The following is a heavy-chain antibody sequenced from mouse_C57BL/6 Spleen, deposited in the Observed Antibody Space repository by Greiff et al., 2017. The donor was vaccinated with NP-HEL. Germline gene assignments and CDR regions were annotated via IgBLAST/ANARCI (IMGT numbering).Heavy chain of an antibody. CDR2: IYPGDGDT. Sequence: QVQLKESGPELVKPGASVKISCKASGYAFSSSWMNWVKQRPGTGLEWIGRIYPGDGDTNYIGKFKGKATLTADKSSSTAYMQLSSLTSEDSAVYFCARRGAYYGSSQIYYAMDYWGQGTSVTVSS. D-gene: IGHD1-1*01. CDR3: ARRGAYYGSSQIYYAMDY. CDR1: GYAFSSSW. V-gene: IGHV1-82*01. J-gene: IGHJ4*01.